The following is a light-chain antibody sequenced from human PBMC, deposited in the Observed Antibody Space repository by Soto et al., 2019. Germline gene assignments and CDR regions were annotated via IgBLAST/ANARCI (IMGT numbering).Light chain of an antibody. CDR1: QSIDTW. Sequence: DVQMTQSPSNLSVSQGDRATITCRASQSIDTWLAWHQQKPGKAPKLLISKASTIESGVPPRFSGSGLGTEFTLIISSQQPDDLATYCCQQYNRHRAFGQGTKVDIK. CDR3: QQYNRHRA. J-gene: IGKJ1*01. CDR2: KAS. V-gene: IGKV1-5*03.